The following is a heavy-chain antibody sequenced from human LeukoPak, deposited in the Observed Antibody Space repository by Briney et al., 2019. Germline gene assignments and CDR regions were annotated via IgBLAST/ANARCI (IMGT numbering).Heavy chain of an antibody. J-gene: IGHJ4*02. V-gene: IGHV4-59*01. CDR1: GGSIDGYY. CDR3: ARVKSTSWFDY. CDR2: IYYSGNT. D-gene: IGHD2-2*01. Sequence: PSETLSLTCTVSGGSIDGYYWSWIRQPPGKGLEWIGYIYYSGNTNYNPSLKSRVTISVDTSKNQFSLKLSSVTAADTAIYYCARVKSTSWFDYWGQGALVTVSS.